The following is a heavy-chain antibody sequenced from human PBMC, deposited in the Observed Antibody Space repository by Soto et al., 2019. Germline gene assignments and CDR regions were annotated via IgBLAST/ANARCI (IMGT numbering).Heavy chain of an antibody. V-gene: IGHV4-61*01. CDR3: ARDLLSQEPIGRGYIYVGQGWFDP. CDR2: IYYSGST. J-gene: IGHJ5*02. CDR1: GGSVSSGNYY. D-gene: IGHD5-18*01. Sequence: QVQLQESGPGLVKPSETLSLTCTVSGGSVSSGNYYWSWIRQPPGKGLEWIGCIYYSGSTNYNPSLKSRVTTSVDTSKTQFSLQLSSLTAADTAVYYCARDLLSQEPIGRGYIYVGQGWFDPWGQGTLVTVSS.